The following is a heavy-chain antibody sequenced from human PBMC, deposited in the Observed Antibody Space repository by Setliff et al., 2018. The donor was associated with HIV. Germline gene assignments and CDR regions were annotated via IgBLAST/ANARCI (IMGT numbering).Heavy chain of an antibody. Sequence: SETLSLTCSISGGFISSYYWGWIRQAPGKGLEWIGNILDGRVTFFNPSLRGRVTISVDASKNQVSLNLRSVTAADSAVYHCARPHSGRGGGAYFDPWGQGILVTVSS. D-gene: IGHD6-19*01. V-gene: IGHV4-59*04. CDR3: ARPHSGRGGGAYFDP. CDR2: ILDGRVT. CDR1: GGFISSYY. J-gene: IGHJ5*02.